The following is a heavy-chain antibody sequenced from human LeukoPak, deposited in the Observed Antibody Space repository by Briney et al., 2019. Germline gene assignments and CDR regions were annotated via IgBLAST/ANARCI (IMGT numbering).Heavy chain of an antibody. CDR2: IKQDGTEK. J-gene: IGHJ4*02. V-gene: IGHV3-7*01. D-gene: IGHD5-18*01. CDR1: GFTFSTYW. CDR3: ARGYTYGSIFYFDY. Sequence: GGSLRLSCAASGFTFSTYWMSWVRQAPGKGLDWVANIKQDGTEKYYVDSVKGRFTISRDNAKNSLYLQMNSLRAEDTAVYYCARGYTYGSIFYFDYWGQGTLVTVSS.